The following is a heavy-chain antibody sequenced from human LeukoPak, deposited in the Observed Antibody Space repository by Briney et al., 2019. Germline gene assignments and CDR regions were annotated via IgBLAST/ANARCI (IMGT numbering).Heavy chain of an antibody. CDR3: ARDLAGRNY. Sequence: GGSLRLSCAASGFTFSSYSMKWVRQAPGKGLEWVSSISSSSSYIYYADSVKGRFTISRDNARNSLYLQMNSLGAEDTAVYYCARDLAGRNYWGQGTLVTVSS. V-gene: IGHV3-21*01. CDR1: GFTFSSYS. J-gene: IGHJ4*02. CDR2: ISSSSSYI.